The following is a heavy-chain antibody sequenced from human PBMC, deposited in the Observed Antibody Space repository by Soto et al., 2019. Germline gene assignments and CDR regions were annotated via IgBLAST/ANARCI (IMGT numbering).Heavy chain of an antibody. CDR1: GFTFSSYA. D-gene: IGHD2-2*01. V-gene: IGHV3-23*01. CDR3: ARDRYCSSTSCPLVYFDY. J-gene: IGHJ4*02. Sequence: PGGSLRLSCAASGFTFSSYAMSWVRHAPGKGLEWVSPISGSGSSTNYADSVKGRFTISRDNAKNTLYLQMNSLRAEDTAVYYCARDRYCSSTSCPLVYFDYWGQGTLVTVSS. CDR2: ISGSGSST.